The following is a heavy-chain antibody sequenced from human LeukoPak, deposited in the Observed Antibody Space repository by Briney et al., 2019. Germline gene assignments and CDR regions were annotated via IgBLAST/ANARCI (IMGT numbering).Heavy chain of an antibody. CDR1: GFTFSSYW. D-gene: IGHD3-22*01. CDR3: ARDVDYHVTSECFDY. V-gene: IGHV3-74*03. J-gene: IGHJ4*02. Sequence: GGSLRLSCAASGFTFSSYWMHWARQAPGKGLVWVSRINGDGSSTTYADSVKGRFTIARDNAKNTLYLQMNSLRPEDTAVYYCARDVDYHVTSECFDYWGQGTLVTVSS. CDR2: INGDGSST.